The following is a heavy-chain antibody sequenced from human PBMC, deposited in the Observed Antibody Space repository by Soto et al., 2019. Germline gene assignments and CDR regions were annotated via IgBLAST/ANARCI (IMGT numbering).Heavy chain of an antibody. Sequence: QITLKESGPTLVKPTQTLTLTCTFSGFSLSTSGVGVGWIRQPPGKALEWLALIYWDDDKRYSPSLKSRLTITKDTSKNQVVLTMTNMDPVDTATYYCARSRPEAAAGTGFYYYGMDVWGQGTTVTVSS. CDR2: IYWDDDK. CDR1: GFSLSTSGVG. D-gene: IGHD6-13*01. J-gene: IGHJ6*02. V-gene: IGHV2-5*02. CDR3: ARSRPEAAAGTGFYYYGMDV.